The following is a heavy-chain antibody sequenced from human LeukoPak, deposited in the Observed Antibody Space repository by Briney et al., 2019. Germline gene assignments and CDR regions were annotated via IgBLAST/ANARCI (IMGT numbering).Heavy chain of an antibody. Sequence: GASVKVSCKASGYTFTSYYMHWVRQAPGQGLEWMGIINPSGGSTSYAQKFQGRVTMTRDTSTSTVYMELSSLRSEDTAVYYCARDRLWWELPGELDYWGQGTLVTVSS. D-gene: IGHD1-26*01. CDR3: ARDRLWWELPGELDY. J-gene: IGHJ4*02. CDR1: GYTFTSYY. V-gene: IGHV1-46*01. CDR2: INPSGGST.